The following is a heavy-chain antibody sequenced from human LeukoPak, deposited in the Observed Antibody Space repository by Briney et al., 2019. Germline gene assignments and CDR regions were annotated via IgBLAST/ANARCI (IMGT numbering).Heavy chain of an antibody. Sequence: SETLSLTCTVSGGSISSYYWSWIRQPPGKGLEWIGYIYYSGSTNYNPSLKSRVTISVDTSKNQFSLKLSSVTAADTAVYYCARVDPDSSSTLEVFDYWGQGTLVTVSS. CDR2: IYYSGST. J-gene: IGHJ4*02. D-gene: IGHD6-6*01. CDR3: ARVDPDSSSTLEVFDY. V-gene: IGHV4-59*01. CDR1: GGSISSYY.